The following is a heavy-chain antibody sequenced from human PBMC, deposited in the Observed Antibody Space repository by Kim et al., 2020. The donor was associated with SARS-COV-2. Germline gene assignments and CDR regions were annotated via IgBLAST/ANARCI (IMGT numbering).Heavy chain of an antibody. CDR3: ARDHGGVRGVISEGHFDY. D-gene: IGHD3-10*01. CDR1: GFTFSSYS. V-gene: IGHV3-48*02. Sequence: GGSLRLSCAASGFTFSSYSMNWVRQAPGKGLEWVSYISSSSSTIYYADSVKGRFTISRDNAKNSLYLQMNSLRDEDTAVYYCARDHGGVRGVISEGHFDYWGQGTLVTVSS. CDR2: ISSSSSTI. J-gene: IGHJ4*02.